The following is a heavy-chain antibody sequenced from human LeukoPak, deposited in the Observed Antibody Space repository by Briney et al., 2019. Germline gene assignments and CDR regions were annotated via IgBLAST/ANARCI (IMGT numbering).Heavy chain of an antibody. Sequence: SVKVSCKASGGTFSSYAISWVRQAPGQGLEWMGGIIPIFGTANYAQKFQSRVTITTDESTSTAYMELSSLRSEDTAVYYCARVATIFGVVTHFDYWGQGTLFTVSS. CDR2: IIPIFGTA. J-gene: IGHJ4*02. D-gene: IGHD3-3*01. V-gene: IGHV1-69*05. CDR1: GGTFSSYA. CDR3: ARVATIFGVVTHFDY.